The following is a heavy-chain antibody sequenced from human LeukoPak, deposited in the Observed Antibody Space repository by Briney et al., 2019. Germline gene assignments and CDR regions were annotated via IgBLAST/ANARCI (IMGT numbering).Heavy chain of an antibody. CDR2: ISYDGSNK. D-gene: IGHD3-9*01. Sequence: GGSLRLSCAASGFTVSSSYMSWVRQAPGKGLEWVAVISYDGSNKYYADSVKGRFTISRDNSKNTLYLQMNSLRAEDTAVYYCAKDLSDLRYFDWLLGHFDYWGQGTLVTVSS. CDR3: AKDLSDLRYFDWLLGHFDY. V-gene: IGHV3-30*18. CDR1: GFTVSSSY. J-gene: IGHJ4*02.